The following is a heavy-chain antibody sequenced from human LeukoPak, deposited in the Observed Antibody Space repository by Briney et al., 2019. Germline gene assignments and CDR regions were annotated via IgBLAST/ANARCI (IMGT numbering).Heavy chain of an antibody. CDR2: VYHSGST. D-gene: IGHD1-26*01. J-gene: IGHJ3*02. V-gene: IGHV4-59*01. CDR1: GGSISSYY. Sequence: SEALSLTCTVSGGSISSYYWSWIRQSPGKRLEWIGYVYHSGSTNYSPSLSSRVTLSVDTSKNQFSLKLSSVTAADTAVYYCASRSYWGAFDIWGQGTMVTVSS. CDR3: ASRSYWGAFDI.